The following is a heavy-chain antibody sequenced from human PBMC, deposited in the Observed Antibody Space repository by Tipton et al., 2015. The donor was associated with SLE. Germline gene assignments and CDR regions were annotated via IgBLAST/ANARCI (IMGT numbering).Heavy chain of an antibody. D-gene: IGHD3-10*01. V-gene: IGHV4-61*09. Sequence: TLSLTCTVSGGSISSGSYYWSWIRQPAGKGLEWIGHIYTSGSTNYNPSLKSRVTMSVDTSKNQFSLKLSSVTAADTAVYYCARCLLGELFFDYWGQGTLVTVSS. J-gene: IGHJ4*02. CDR1: GGSISSGSYY. CDR2: IYTSGST. CDR3: ARCLLGELFFDY.